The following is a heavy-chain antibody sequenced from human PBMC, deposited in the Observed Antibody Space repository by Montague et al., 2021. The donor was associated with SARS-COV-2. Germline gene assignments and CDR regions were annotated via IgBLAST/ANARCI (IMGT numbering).Heavy chain of an antibody. CDR1: GGSFSNYY. D-gene: IGHD2-15*01. CDR3: ARHYSATLPADY. CDR2: ISDSGST. J-gene: IGHJ4*02. Sequence: SETLSLTCAISGGSFSNYYWSWIRQPPGKGLEWIGYISDSGSTNYNPSLTSRATMSVDTSKNQFSLKVNSVTAADTAVYYCARHYSATLPADYWGQGTLDTVSS. V-gene: IGHV4-59*08.